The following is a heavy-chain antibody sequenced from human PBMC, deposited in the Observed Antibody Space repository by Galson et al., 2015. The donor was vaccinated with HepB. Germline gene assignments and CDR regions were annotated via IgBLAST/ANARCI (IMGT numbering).Heavy chain of an antibody. CDR2: IIPIFGTA. Sequence: SVKVSCKASGGTFSSYAISWVRQAPGQGLEWMGGIIPIFGTANYAQKFQGRVTITADESTSTAYMELSSLRSEDTAVYYCARASYYDSSGYYPGDFDYWGQGTLVTVSS. CDR3: ARASYYDSSGYYPGDFDY. V-gene: IGHV1-69*13. D-gene: IGHD3-22*01. J-gene: IGHJ4*02. CDR1: GGTFSSYA.